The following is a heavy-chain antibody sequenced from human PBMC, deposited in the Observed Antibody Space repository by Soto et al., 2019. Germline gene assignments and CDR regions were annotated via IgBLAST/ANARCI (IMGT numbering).Heavy chain of an antibody. D-gene: IGHD3-22*01. CDR2: IIPIFGTA. J-gene: IGHJ6*02. CDR3: ARADSGYDYYYYYGMDV. CDR1: GGTIGSCA. V-gene: IGHV1-69*01. Sequence: PAKPCSKACGGTIGSCAISWVQHSPGQGLEWMGGIIPIFGTANYAQKFQGRVTITADESTSTAYMELSSLRSEDTAVYYCARADSGYDYYYYYGMDVWGQGTTVTVSS.